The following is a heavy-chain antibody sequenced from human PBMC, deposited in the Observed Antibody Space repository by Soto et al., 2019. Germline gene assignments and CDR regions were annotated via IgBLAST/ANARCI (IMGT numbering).Heavy chain of an antibody. J-gene: IGHJ6*02. D-gene: IGHD2-2*01. Sequence: QVQLVQSGAEVKKPGASVKVSCKASGYTFTSYYMHCLRQAPGQGLERMGIINPSGGSTSYAQKWQCRVTRTRDTSTSTVDMELSSLRSEDTAVYYCARLPVSVSSTNSYGMDVCAQGTTVTVSS. CDR2: INPSGGST. CDR3: ARLPVSVSSTNSYGMDV. V-gene: IGHV1-46*04. CDR1: GYTFTSYY.